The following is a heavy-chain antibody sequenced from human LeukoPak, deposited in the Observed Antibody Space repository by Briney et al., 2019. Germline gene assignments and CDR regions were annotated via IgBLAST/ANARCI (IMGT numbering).Heavy chain of an antibody. V-gene: IGHV3-30-3*01. Sequence: PGGSLRLSCAFTFSTYSIHWVRQAPGKGLEWMAVVSYDGRTTFYTDSVRGRFTISRDNAKNSLYLQMNSLRAEDTAVYYCARDRAAMRHMDVWGKGTTVTVSS. CDR3: ARDRAAMRHMDV. J-gene: IGHJ6*03. D-gene: IGHD5-18*01. CDR2: VSYDGRTT. CDR1: TFSTYS.